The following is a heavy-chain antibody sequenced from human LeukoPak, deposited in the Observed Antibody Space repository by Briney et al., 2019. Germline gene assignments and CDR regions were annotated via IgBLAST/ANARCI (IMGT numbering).Heavy chain of an antibody. J-gene: IGHJ6*02. Sequence: ASVKVSCKASGYTFPSYYMHWVRQAPGQGLEWMGVINPSGGNTNSAQKFQGRVTMTTDTSTSTAYMELRSLRSDDTAVYYCARGYYDILTGPGYGMDVWGQGTTVTVSS. V-gene: IGHV1-46*01. CDR1: GYTFPSYY. CDR3: ARGYYDILTGPGYGMDV. CDR2: INPSGGNT. D-gene: IGHD3-9*01.